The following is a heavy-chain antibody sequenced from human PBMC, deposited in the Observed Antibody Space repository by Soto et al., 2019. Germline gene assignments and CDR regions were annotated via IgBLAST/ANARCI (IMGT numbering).Heavy chain of an antibody. CDR2: ISAHTGNT. CDR1: GYTFTSYG. CDR3: ARGRYGDY. Sequence: QVHLVQCGAEVKKPGASVKVSCKASGYTFTSYGITWVRQAPGQGLEWMGWISAHTGNTDYAQKLQGRVIVTRDTSTSTAYRELSSLRSDDTAVYYCARGRYGDYWGQGALVTVSS. V-gene: IGHV1-18*01. J-gene: IGHJ4*02. D-gene: IGHD1-1*01.